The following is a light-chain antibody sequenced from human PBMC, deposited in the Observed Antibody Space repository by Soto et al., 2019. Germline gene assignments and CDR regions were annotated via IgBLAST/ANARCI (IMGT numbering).Light chain of an antibody. CDR2: KAS. J-gene: IGKJ1*01. CDR3: QHYNDYSRM. Sequence: DIQMTQSPSTLSASIGDRVTITCRTSQSVDSWLAWYQQKPGKAPKLLIYKASSLQTGVPSRFSGSGSGTEFTLTISSLLPDDFETYYCQHYNDYSRMFGQGTKVEIK. CDR1: QSVDSW. V-gene: IGKV1-5*03.